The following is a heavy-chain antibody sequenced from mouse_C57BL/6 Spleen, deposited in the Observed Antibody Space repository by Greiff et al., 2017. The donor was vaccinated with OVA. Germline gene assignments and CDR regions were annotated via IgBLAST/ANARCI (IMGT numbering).Heavy chain of an antibody. D-gene: IGHD1-1*01. CDR2: INPGSGGT. J-gene: IGHJ2*01. V-gene: IGHV1-54*01. CDR1: GYAFTNYL. CDR3: ARRGYGSSYLDY. Sequence: QVQLQQSGAELVRPGTSVKVSCKASGYAFTNYLIEWVKQRPGQGLEWIGVINPGSGGTNYNEKFKGKATLTADKSSSTAYMQLSSLTSEDSAVYFCARRGYGSSYLDYWGQGTTLTVSS.